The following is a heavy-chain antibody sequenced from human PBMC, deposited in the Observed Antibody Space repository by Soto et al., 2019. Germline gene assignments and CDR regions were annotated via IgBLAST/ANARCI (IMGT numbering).Heavy chain of an antibody. V-gene: IGHV3-11*05. CDR1: GFTFSDHY. J-gene: IGHJ4*02. Sequence: QVQLVESGGGLVKPEGSLRLSCVASGFTFSDHYMTWIRQAPGKGLEWLSYISTSSSYTNYADSVKGRFTISRDNAMNSLYLQMNSLRAEDTAVYYCARLRLTGYFDYWGQGTLVTVSS. CDR3: ARLRLTGYFDY. CDR2: ISTSSSYT.